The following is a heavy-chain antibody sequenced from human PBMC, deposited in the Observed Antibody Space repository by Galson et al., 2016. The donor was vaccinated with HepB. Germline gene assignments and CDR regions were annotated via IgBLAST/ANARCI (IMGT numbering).Heavy chain of an antibody. CDR2: THYTSKWYN. J-gene: IGHJ6*02. CDR3: ASDRRGTCTGGRCYYYGMDC. Sequence: CAISGDSVSNKSATWNWIRQSPSRGLEWLGRTHYTSKWYNDYAESVKSRIVINPDTPKNHFSLQLNSVTPEDTAVYFCASDRRGTCTGGRCYYYGMDCWGQGTTVTVSS. D-gene: IGHD2-8*02. CDR1: GDSVSNKSAT. V-gene: IGHV6-1*01.